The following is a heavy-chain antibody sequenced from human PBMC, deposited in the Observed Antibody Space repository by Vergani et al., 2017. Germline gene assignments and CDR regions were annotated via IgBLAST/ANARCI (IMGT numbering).Heavy chain of an antibody. CDR3: ARLRPSNQIRPWFDP. Sequence: EVQLVQSGAEVKKPGESLKISCKCSGYSFTSYWIGWVRQMPGKGLEWMGIIYPGDSDTRYSPSFQGQVTISADKSISTAYLQWSSLKASDTAMYYCARLRPSNQIRPWFDPWGQGTLVTVSS. CDR2: IYPGDSDT. CDR1: GYSFTSYW. J-gene: IGHJ5*02. V-gene: IGHV5-51*01.